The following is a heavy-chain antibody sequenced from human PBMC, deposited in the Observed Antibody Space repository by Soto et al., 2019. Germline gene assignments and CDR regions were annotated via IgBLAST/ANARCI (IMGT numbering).Heavy chain of an antibody. V-gene: IGHV3-23*01. Sequence: EVQLLESGGGLVQPGGSLRLSCAASGFTFNNYAMNWVRQTPGKGLEWVSVISDNGDTTHYADAVKGRFTISRDNSKNTLDLQINSLRAEDTAVYYCAIAPPMSLYPVSWPRGTLVTATS. CDR3: AIAPPMSLYPVS. CDR1: GFTFNNYA. D-gene: IGHD3-10*02. J-gene: IGHJ5*02. CDR2: ISDNGDTT.